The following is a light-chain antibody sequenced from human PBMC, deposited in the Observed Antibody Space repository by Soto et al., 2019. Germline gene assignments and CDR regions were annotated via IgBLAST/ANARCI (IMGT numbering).Light chain of an antibody. CDR2: GAS. J-gene: IGKJ2*01. CDR3: QQYGSSPPMYT. CDR1: QSVSSSY. V-gene: IGKV3-20*01. Sequence: EIVLTQSPGTLSLSPGERATLSCRASQSVSSSYLAWYQQKPGQAPRLLIYGASSMATCIPDRFSGSGSGTDFTLTISRLEPEDFAVYYSQQYGSSPPMYTFGQGTKLEIK.